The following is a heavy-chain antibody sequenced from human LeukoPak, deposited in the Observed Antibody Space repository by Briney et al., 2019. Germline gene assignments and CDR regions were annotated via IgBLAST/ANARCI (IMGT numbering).Heavy chain of an antibody. D-gene: IGHD1-26*01. CDR3: ARPVGVGATGDDAFDI. CDR1: GYTFSGYY. J-gene: IGHJ3*02. CDR2: INPKSGGT. V-gene: IGHV1-2*02. Sequence: ASVKVSCKASGYTFSGYYMHWVRQAPGQGLEWMGWINPKSGGTNFAQKFQGRVTMTRDTSISTVYMEMSRLRSDDTAVYYCARPVGVGATGDDAFDIWGQGTMVTVSS.